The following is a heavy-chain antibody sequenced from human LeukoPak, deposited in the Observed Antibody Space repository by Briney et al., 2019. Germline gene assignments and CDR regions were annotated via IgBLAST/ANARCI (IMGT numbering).Heavy chain of an antibody. D-gene: IGHD5/OR15-5a*01. CDR1: GGSISSSSYY. J-gene: IGHJ4*02. CDR3: ARGGRFRSAGSVGY. Sequence: SETLSLTCTVSGGSISSSSYYWGWIRQPPGKGLEWIGSIYYSGSTYYNPSLKSRVTISVDTSKNQFSLKLSSVTAADTAVYYCARGGRFRSAGSVGYWGQGTLVTVSS. V-gene: IGHV4-39*01. CDR2: IYYSGST.